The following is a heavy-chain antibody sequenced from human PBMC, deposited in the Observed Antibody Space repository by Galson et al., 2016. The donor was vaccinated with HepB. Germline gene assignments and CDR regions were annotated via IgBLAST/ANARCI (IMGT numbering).Heavy chain of an antibody. CDR3: AKMPDAVVEPATFDY. V-gene: IGHV3-23*01. CDR2: ISGSGGGT. Sequence: SLRLSCAVSGFTFSNYAMSWVRQAPGKGLEWVSSISGSGGGTYYADSVKGRFTISRDNFRDTLYLHMNSLRAEDTAVYYCAKMPDAVVEPATFDYWGQGILVTVSS. J-gene: IGHJ4*02. D-gene: IGHD2-2*01. CDR1: GFTFSNYA.